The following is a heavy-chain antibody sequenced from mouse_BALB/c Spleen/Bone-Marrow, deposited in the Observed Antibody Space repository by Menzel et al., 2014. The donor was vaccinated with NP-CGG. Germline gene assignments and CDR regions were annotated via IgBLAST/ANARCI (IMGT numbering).Heavy chain of an antibody. CDR1: GYTFTSYV. CDR2: INPYNDGT. Sequence: EVQRVESGPELVKPGASVKMSCKASGYTFTSYVMHWVKQKPGQGLEWIGYINPYNDGTKYNEKFKSKATLTVDKSSSTAYMQLSSLTSEDSAVYYCARRTTTVVATDYWGQGTTLTVSS. D-gene: IGHD1-1*01. J-gene: IGHJ2*01. CDR3: ARRTTTVVATDY. V-gene: IGHV1-14*01.